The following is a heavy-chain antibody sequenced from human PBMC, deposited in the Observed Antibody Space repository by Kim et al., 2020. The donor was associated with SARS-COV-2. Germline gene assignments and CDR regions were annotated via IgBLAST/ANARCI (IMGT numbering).Heavy chain of an antibody. Sequence: GESLKISCKGSGYSFTSYWISWVRQMPGKGLEWMGRIDPSDSYTNYSPSFQGHVTISADKSISTAYLQWSSLKASDTAMYYCARSVGIAAVYYYYGMDVWGQGTTVTVSS. CDR2: IDPSDSYT. D-gene: IGHD6-13*01. J-gene: IGHJ6*02. V-gene: IGHV5-10-1*01. CDR3: ARSVGIAAVYYYYGMDV. CDR1: GYSFTSYW.